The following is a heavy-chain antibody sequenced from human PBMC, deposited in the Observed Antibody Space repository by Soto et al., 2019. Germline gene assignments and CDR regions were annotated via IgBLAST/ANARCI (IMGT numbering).Heavy chain of an antibody. D-gene: IGHD3-3*01. CDR1: GFTFSSYG. Sequence: QVQLVESGGGVVQPGRSLRLSCAASGFTFSSYGMHWVRQAPGKGLEWVAVIWYDGSNKYYADSVKGRFTISRDNSKNTLYLKMNSLSAEDTAVYYCARGTAIFGVGFPDGMDVWGQGTTVTVSS. V-gene: IGHV3-33*01. CDR3: ARGTAIFGVGFPDGMDV. J-gene: IGHJ6*02. CDR2: IWYDGSNK.